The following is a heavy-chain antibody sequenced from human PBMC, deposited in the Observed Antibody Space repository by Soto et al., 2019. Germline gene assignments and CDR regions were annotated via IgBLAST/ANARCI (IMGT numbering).Heavy chain of an antibody. Sequence: ASVKVSCKASGYTFTGYYMHWVRQAPGQGLEWMGWINPNSGGTNYAQKFQGRVTMTRDTSISTAYMELSRLRSDDTAVYYCASAAIYSSSGYASYYYYYGMDVWGQGTTVTVAS. CDR1: GYTFTGYY. V-gene: IGHV1-2*02. J-gene: IGHJ6*02. CDR3: ASAAIYSSSGYASYYYYYGMDV. D-gene: IGHD6-13*01. CDR2: INPNSGGT.